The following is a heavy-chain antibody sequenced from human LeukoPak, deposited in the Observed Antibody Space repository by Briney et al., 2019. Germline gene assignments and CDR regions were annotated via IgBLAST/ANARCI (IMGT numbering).Heavy chain of an antibody. CDR3: ARDSSSDYDYVYGMDV. V-gene: IGHV4-59*01. CDR2: IYYSGST. J-gene: IGHJ6*02. D-gene: IGHD3-16*01. Sequence: PSETLSLTCTVSGGSISSYYWSWIRQPPGKGLEWIGYIYYSGSTNYNPSLKSRVTISVDTSKNQFSLKLSSVTAADTAVYYCARDSSSDYDYVYGMDVWGQGTTVTVSS. CDR1: GGSISSYY.